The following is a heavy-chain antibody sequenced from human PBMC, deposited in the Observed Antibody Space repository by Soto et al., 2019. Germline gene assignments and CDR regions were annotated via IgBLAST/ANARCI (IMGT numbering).Heavy chain of an antibody. CDR2: ILNDGSNK. Sequence: KGLEWVAVILNDGSNKYYADSVKGRFTISRDNSKNTLYLQMNSLRAEDTAVFYCAKERVYDSSGWSRDYWGQGILV. CDR3: AKERVYDSSGWSRDY. D-gene: IGHD3-22*01. J-gene: IGHJ4*02. V-gene: IGHV3-30*18.